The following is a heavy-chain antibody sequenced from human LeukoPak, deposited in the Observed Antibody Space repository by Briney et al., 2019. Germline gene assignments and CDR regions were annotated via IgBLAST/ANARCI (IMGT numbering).Heavy chain of an antibody. D-gene: IGHD1-26*01. CDR2: IYYSGST. CDR1: GDSISGSY. CDR3: ARQEGSTDYFDY. V-gene: IGHV4-59*01. Sequence: SESLSLTCTVSGDSISGSYWSWIRQPPGKGLEWIGYIYYSGSTNYNPSLKSRVTISVDTSKNQFSLRLSSVTAADTAVYYCARQEGSTDYFDYWGQGTLVTVSS. J-gene: IGHJ4*02.